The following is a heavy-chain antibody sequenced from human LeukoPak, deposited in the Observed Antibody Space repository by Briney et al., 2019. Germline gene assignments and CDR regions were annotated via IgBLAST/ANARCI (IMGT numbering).Heavy chain of an antibody. CDR1: GFTFSSSA. CDR3: AKPSSGNYPPTGY. V-gene: IGHV3-23*01. D-gene: IGHD1-26*01. Sequence: GGSLRLSCAASGFTFSSSAMSWVRQVPGKGLEWVSGISASGGSTYYADSVRGRFTISRDNSKNTLYVQMNSLRDEDTAVYYCAKPSSGNYPPTGYWGQGTLVTVSS. CDR2: ISASGGST. J-gene: IGHJ4*02.